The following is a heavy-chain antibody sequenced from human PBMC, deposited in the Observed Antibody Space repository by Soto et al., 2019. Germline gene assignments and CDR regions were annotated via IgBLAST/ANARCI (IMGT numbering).Heavy chain of an antibody. D-gene: IGHD2-15*01. J-gene: IGHJ4*01. CDR1: GVTFSSYA. CDR2: ISYDGSNK. V-gene: IGHV3-30*09. CDR3: TTDSLFTQMLVRFDF. Sequence: PGWSLRLSCAASGVTFSSYAMHWVRQAPGKGQEWVAVISYDGSNKYYADSVKGRFAISRDDSRDMMYMQMNSLKTEDTGVYYCTTDSLFTQMLVRFDFWGLGTLVTVSS.